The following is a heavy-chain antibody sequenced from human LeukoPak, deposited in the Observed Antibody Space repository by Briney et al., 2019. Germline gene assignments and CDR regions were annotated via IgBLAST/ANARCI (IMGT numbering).Heavy chain of an antibody. CDR2: IYSGGST. J-gene: IGHJ4*02. D-gene: IGHD2-2*01. V-gene: IGHV3-66*01. CDR3: AREGCSSTSCYFDY. CDR1: GFTVSSNY. Sequence: GGSLRLSCAASGFTVSSNYMSWVRQAPGRGLEWVSVIYSGGSTYYAGSVKGRFTISRDNSKNTLYLQMNSLRAEDTAVYYCAREGCSSTSCYFDYWGQGTLVTVSS.